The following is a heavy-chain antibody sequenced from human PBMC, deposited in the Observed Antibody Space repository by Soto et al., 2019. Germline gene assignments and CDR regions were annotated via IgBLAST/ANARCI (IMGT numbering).Heavy chain of an antibody. CDR1: GFTFSNYA. CDR3: ARDLDRPIAAVDY. D-gene: IGHD6-13*01. CDR2: ISSSSSYI. J-gene: IGHJ4*02. Sequence: GGSLRPSCAASGFTFSNYAMSWVRQAPGKGLEWVSFISSSSSYIYYADSVKGRFTISRDNAKNSLYLQMNSLRADDTAVYYCARDLDRPIAAVDYWGQGTLVTVSS. V-gene: IGHV3-21*01.